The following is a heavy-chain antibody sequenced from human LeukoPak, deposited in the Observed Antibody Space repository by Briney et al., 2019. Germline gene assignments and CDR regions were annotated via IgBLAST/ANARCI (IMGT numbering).Heavy chain of an antibody. Sequence: GGSLRLSCVASGFTFSSYWMSWVRQAPGKGLEWVANIKQDGSEKYYVDSVKGRFTISRDNAKNSLYLQMNSLRAEDTAVYYCAKDYEYNSNTWYFHWGRGTLVSVSS. CDR1: GFTFSSYW. V-gene: IGHV3-7*03. CDR2: IKQDGSEK. J-gene: IGHJ4*02. D-gene: IGHD6-13*01. CDR3: AKDYEYNSNTWYFH.